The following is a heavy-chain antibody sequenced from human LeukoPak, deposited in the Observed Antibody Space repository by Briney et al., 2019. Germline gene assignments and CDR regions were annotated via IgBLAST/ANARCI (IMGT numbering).Heavy chain of an antibody. J-gene: IGHJ4*02. D-gene: IGHD3-22*01. CDR1: GFNFKRYA. CDR2: ISGSGGT. CDR3: AKDGLDYYDSSGYSDDYFDY. V-gene: IGHV3-23*01. Sequence: GGSLRLSCAAFGFNFKRYALNWVRQAPGKGLEWVSAISGSGGTHYADSVKGRFTISRDNYKNTLYLQMNSLRAEDTAVCYCAKDGLDYYDSSGYSDDYFDYWGQGTLVTVSS.